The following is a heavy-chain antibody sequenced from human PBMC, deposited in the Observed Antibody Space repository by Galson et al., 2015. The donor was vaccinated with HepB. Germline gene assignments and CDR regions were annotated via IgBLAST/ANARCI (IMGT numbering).Heavy chain of an antibody. CDR1: GFTFGDYA. Sequence: SLRLSCAASGFTFGDYAMSWVRQAPGKGLEWVGFIRSKTFIRSKAYGGTTEYAASVKGRFTISRDDSKSIAYLQMSSLKTEDTAVYYCSRGRGDLPSYFFDYWGQGTLVTVSS. D-gene: IGHD4-17*01. V-gene: IGHV3-49*04. CDR3: SRGRGDLPSYFFDY. J-gene: IGHJ4*02. CDR2: IRSKTFIRSKAYGGTT.